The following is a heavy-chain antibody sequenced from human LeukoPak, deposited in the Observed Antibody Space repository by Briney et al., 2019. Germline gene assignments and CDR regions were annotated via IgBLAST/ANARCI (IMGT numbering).Heavy chain of an antibody. Sequence: ASVKVSRKASGYTFTSYAMNWVRQAPGQGLEWMGWINTNTGNPTYAQGFTGRFVFSLDTSVSTAYLQISSLKAEDTAVYYCARVARGGVAAANDYWGQGTLVTVSS. CDR2: INTNTGNP. D-gene: IGHD6-13*01. CDR3: ARVARGGVAAANDY. CDR1: GYTFTSYA. J-gene: IGHJ4*02. V-gene: IGHV7-4-1*02.